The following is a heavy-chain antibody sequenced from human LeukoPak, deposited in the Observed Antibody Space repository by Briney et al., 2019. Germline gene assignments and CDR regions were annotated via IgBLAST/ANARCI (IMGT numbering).Heavy chain of an antibody. Sequence: SETLSLTCAVYGGSFSGYYWSWIRQPPGKGLEWIGEINHSGSANYNPSLKSRVTISVDTSKNQFSLKLSSVTAADTAVYYCARADMVRGKPYYFDYWGQGTLVTVSS. J-gene: IGHJ4*02. CDR2: INHSGSA. D-gene: IGHD3-10*01. CDR1: GGSFSGYY. V-gene: IGHV4-34*01. CDR3: ARADMVRGKPYYFDY.